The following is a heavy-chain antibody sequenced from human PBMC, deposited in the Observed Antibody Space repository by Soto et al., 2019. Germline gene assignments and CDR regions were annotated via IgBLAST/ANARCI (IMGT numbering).Heavy chain of an antibody. V-gene: IGHV1-69*12. J-gene: IGHJ4*02. CDR2: IIPIFGTA. CDR3: ARGPPVAATLHFDY. Sequence: QVQLVQSGAEVKKPGSSVKVSCKASGGTFSSYAISWVRQAPGQGLEWMGGIIPIFGTANYAQKFQGRVTITAEESTSTADMELSSLRSEDTAVYYWARGPPVAATLHFDYWGQGTLVTVSS. CDR1: GGTFSSYA.